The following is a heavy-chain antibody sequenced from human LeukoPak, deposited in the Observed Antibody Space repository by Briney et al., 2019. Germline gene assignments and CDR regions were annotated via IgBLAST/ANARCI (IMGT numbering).Heavy chain of an antibody. CDR2: IDPTRHT. J-gene: IGHJ4*02. CDR3: ARQTPYHGNHYFDY. D-gene: IGHD1-14*01. V-gene: IGHV4-4*09. Sequence: SETLSPTCTVSGGSISSQYWSWIRQSPGRGLWWIGYIDPTRHTSYNPSLSRTVTISEDTSKNQFSLKVRSVTPADTAVYFCARQTPYHGNHYFDYWGQGTLVTVSS. CDR1: GGSISSQY.